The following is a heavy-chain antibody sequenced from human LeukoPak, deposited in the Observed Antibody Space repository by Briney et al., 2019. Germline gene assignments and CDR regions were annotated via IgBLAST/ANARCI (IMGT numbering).Heavy chain of an antibody. CDR1: GYTFPSYD. D-gene: IGHD3-10*01. V-gene: IGHV1-8*01. Sequence: ASVKVSCKASGYTFPSYDINWVRQATGQGLEWMGWMNPNSGNTGYAQKFQGRVTITRNTSISTACMELSSLRSEDTAVYYCARALNTMVRGVMGYWGQGTLVTVSS. CDR2: MNPNSGNT. J-gene: IGHJ4*02. CDR3: ARALNTMVRGVMGY.